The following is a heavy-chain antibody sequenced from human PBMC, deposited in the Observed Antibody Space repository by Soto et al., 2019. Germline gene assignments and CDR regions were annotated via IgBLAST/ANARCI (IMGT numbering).Heavy chain of an antibody. CDR1: GVTFSTYT. V-gene: IGHV3-21*01. J-gene: IGHJ4*02. CDR2: ISSGSSYI. CDR3: AREILSGGGYPDS. D-gene: IGHD1-26*01. Sequence: GGSLSLYCAASGVTFSTYTMNWVRQAPGKGLEWISSISSGSSYIYYAGSVKGRFTISRDNAKNSLFLHMNSLRADDTAVYYCAREILSGGGYPDSCGQGTKVTVYS.